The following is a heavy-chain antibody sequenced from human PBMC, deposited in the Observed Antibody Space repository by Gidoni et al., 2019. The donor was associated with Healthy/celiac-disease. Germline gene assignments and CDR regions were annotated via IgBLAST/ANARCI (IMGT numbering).Heavy chain of an antibody. CDR3: ARDGCSSTSCYIDP. CDR2: ISYDGRNK. D-gene: IGHD2-2*02. CDR1: GFTFSSYA. J-gene: IGHJ5*02. Sequence: QVQLVESGGGVVQPGRSLRLSCAASGFTFSSYAMHWVRQAPGKGLEWVAVISYDGRNKYYADSVKGRFTISRDNSKNTLYLQMNSLRAEDTAVYYCARDGCSSTSCYIDPWGQGTLVTVSS. V-gene: IGHV3-30*04.